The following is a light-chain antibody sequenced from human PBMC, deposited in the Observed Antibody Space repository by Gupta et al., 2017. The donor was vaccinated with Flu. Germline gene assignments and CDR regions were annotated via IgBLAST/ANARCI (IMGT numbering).Light chain of an antibody. CDR2: KTS. J-gene: IGKJ1*01. Sequence: VGDRVTITCRASQSISNWLAWYQQKSGKAPKLLIYKTSSLQSGVPSRFSGSGPGTEFTLTISSLQPDDFATYYCQQYSTYSTFGQGTKVEIK. CDR3: QQYSTYST. V-gene: IGKV1-5*03. CDR1: QSISNW.